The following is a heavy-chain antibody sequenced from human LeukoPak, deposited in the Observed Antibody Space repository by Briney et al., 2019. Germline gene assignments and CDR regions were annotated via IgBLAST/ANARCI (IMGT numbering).Heavy chain of an antibody. Sequence: SETLSLTCTVSGGSISGHYWNWIRQPPGKGLEWIGYIYDNGNTRYNTSLRSRVTISGDTSKNQFSLRLTSVTAADTALYFCARAYSTSWPLNHYYYYMDVWGKGTTVTVSS. CDR2: IYDNGNT. D-gene: IGHD6-13*01. J-gene: IGHJ6*03. CDR3: ARAYSTSWPLNHYYYYMDV. CDR1: GGSISGHY. V-gene: IGHV4-59*11.